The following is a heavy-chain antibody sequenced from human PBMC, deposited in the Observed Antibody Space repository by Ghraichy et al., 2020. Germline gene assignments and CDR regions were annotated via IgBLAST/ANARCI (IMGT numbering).Heavy chain of an antibody. CDR3: TTMIMGATPDF. V-gene: IGHV3-21*01. J-gene: IGHJ4*02. D-gene: IGHD1-26*01. CDR2: ISTSSSYM. Sequence: GGSLRLSCAASGFTFSNYSMSWVRQAPGKGLEWVSSISTSSSYMYYADSVKGRFTISRDNAKNSVYLQMNSLRAEDTAVYYCTTMIMGATPDFWGQGTLVTVSS. CDR1: GFTFSNYS.